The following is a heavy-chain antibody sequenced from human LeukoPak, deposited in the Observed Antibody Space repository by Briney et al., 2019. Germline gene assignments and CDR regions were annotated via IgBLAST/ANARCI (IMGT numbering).Heavy chain of an antibody. V-gene: IGHV3-74*01. J-gene: IGHJ4*01. D-gene: IGHD3-16*01. CDR3: ARQGDDY. Sequence: GGSLRLSCAASGFTFSNYWVHWVRQDPGKGLVWVSFINPDGSTTNYADSVKGRFTISRDNAKNSLYLQMNSLRAEDTAVYYCARQGDDYWGHGTLVTVSS. CDR2: INPDGSTT. CDR1: GFTFSNYW.